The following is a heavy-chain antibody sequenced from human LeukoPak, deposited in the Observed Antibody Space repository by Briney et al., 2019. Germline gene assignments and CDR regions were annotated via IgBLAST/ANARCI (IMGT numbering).Heavy chain of an antibody. V-gene: IGHV3-33*01. J-gene: IGHJ4*02. CDR1: GFTLSSYG. CDR3: ARDPDDYGDYSYFDY. CDR2: IWYDGSNK. D-gene: IGHD4-17*01. Sequence: GGSLRLSCAASGFTLSSYGMHWVRQAPGKGLEWVAVIWYDGSNKYYADSVKGRFTISRDNSKNTLFLQMNSLRAEDTAVYYCARDPDDYGDYSYFDYGGQGTLVTVSS.